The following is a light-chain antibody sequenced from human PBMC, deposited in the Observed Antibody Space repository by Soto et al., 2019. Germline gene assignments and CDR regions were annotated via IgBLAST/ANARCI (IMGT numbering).Light chain of an antibody. Sequence: EIVMTQSPATLSVSPGERATLSCRASQSVSSNLAWYQQKPGQAPRLLIYGASTRATGIPARFSGSGSGTEFTLTISSLQSEDFAVYYCQQYNNWPPWTFGHGTKLEIK. CDR3: QQYNNWPPWT. V-gene: IGKV3-15*01. J-gene: IGKJ2*02. CDR1: QSVSSN. CDR2: GAS.